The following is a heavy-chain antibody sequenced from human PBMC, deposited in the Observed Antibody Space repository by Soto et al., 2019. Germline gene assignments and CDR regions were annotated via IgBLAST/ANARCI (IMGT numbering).Heavy chain of an antibody. V-gene: IGHV1-69*02. J-gene: IGHJ5*02. CDR3: ARGSTIVRGAQSWFDP. CDR2: IIPIAAIA. CDR1: GGTFSRYT. Sequence: QVQLVQSGAEVKKPGSSVKVSCKASGGTFSRYTINWVRQAPGQGLEWMGRIIPIAAIANYTQKFQGRVTITVDKSSTTAYMELSSLRSDDTAVYYCARGSTIVRGAQSWFDPWGQGTLVTVSS. D-gene: IGHD3-10*01.